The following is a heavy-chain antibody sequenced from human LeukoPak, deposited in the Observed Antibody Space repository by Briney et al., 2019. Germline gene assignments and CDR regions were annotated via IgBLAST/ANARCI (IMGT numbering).Heavy chain of an antibody. V-gene: IGHV5-51*01. CDR1: GYLFTRKW. CDR2: IYPGDSET. D-gene: IGHD3-10*01. J-gene: IGHJ4*02. CDR3: ARRRYYGSGSYAPFDY. Sequence: GESLKISCKGSGYLFTRKWIGWVRQMPGKGLEWMGIIYPGDSETRYSPSLQGQVTISADKSINTAYLQWSSLKASDTAMYYCARRRYYGSGSYAPFDYWGQGTLVTVSS.